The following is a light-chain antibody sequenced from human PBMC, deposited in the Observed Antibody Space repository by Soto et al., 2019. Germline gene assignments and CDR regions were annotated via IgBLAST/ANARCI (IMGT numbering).Light chain of an antibody. CDR2: ENN. CDR1: SPNIGSDF. Sequence: KRAASGYGVPRQKGSIIPSGKSPNIGSDFVSWYQQLPGTAPQLLIYENNKRPSGIPDRFSGSKSATSATLGITGLQTGDEADYYCAAWDTSLSGGVFGGGTKVTVL. CDR3: AAWDTSLSGGV. J-gene: IGLJ3*02. V-gene: IGLV1-51*02.